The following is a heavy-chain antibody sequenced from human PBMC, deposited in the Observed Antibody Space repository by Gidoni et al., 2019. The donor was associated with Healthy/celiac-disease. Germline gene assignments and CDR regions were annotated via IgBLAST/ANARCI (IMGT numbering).Heavy chain of an antibody. V-gene: IGHV4-59*01. CDR2: IYYSGST. D-gene: IGHD3-9*01. Sequence: QVQLQESGPGLVKPSETLSLTCTVSGGSISSYYWSWIRQPPGKGLEWIGYIYYSGSTNYNPSLKSRVTISVDTSKNQFSLKLSSVTAADTAVYYCAREGYDILTGYAQGYFDYWGQGTLVTVSS. CDR3: AREGYDILTGYAQGYFDY. CDR1: GGSISSYY. J-gene: IGHJ4*02.